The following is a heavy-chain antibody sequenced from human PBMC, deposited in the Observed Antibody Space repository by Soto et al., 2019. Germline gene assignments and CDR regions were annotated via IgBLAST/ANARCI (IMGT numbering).Heavy chain of an antibody. CDR3: ARDPLSLILGYCSSTSCYSGMDV. CDR1: GCTFTSYY. D-gene: IGHD2-2*01. Sequence: ASVKVSCKASGCTFTSYYMHWVRQAPGQGLEWMGIINPSGDSTSYAQKFQGRVTMTRDTSTSTVYMELSSLRSEDTAVYYCARDPLSLILGYCSSTSCYSGMDVWGQGTTVTVSS. V-gene: IGHV1-46*01. CDR2: INPSGDST. J-gene: IGHJ6*02.